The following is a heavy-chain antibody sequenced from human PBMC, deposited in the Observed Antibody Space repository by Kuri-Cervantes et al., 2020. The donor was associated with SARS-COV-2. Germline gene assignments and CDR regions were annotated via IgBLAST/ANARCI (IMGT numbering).Heavy chain of an antibody. Sequence: GGSLRLSCAASGFTFGDYAMHWVRQAPGKGLEWVSGISWNSGSIGYADSVKGRFTISRDNAKNSLYLQMNSLRAEDKALYYCAKDPRRLTSIRGVYWGQGTMVTVSS. D-gene: IGHD6-6*01. J-gene: IGHJ4*02. CDR2: ISWNSGSI. V-gene: IGHV3-9*01. CDR3: AKDPRRLTSIRGVY. CDR1: GFTFGDYA.